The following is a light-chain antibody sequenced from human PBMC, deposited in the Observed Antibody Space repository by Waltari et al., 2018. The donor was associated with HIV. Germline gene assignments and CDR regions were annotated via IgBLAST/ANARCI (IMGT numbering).Light chain of an antibody. Sequence: SYILTQPPSLSVSPGETARISCERTNIGNKGVHWYQKNPGQAPVVDIYDNSDRPSGIPARFSGFNSGKTAALIITGVQAGDEADFYCQVWDGSSDQWVFGGGTKLTVL. CDR1: NIGNKG. CDR3: QVWDGSSDQWV. V-gene: IGLV3-21*04. J-gene: IGLJ3*02. CDR2: DNS.